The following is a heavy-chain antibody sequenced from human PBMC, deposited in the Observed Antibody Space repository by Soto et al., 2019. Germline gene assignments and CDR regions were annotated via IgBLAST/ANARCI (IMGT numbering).Heavy chain of an antibody. CDR3: AKVGLDYGDYAKKTHAFDI. CDR1: GFTFSSYG. J-gene: IGHJ3*02. V-gene: IGHV3-30*18. D-gene: IGHD4-17*01. Sequence: GGSLRLSCAASGFTFSSYGMHWVRQAPGKGLEWVAVISYDGSNKYYADSVKGRFTISRDNSKNTLYLQMNSLRAEDTAVYYCAKVGLDYGDYAKKTHAFDIWGQGTMVTVSS. CDR2: ISYDGSNK.